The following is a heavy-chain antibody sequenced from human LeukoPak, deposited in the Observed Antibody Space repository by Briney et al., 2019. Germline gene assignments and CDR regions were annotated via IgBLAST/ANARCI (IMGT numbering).Heavy chain of an antibody. CDR3: ARRLTQYDCFDP. V-gene: IGHV6-1*01. CDR1: GDSVSSNSVT. J-gene: IGHJ5*02. Sequence: SQTLSLTCAISGDSVSSNSVTWNWIRQSPSRGPEWLGRTYYRSTWYNDYAVSVRGRITVNPDTSKNQFSLHLNSVTPEDTAVYYCARRLTQYDCFDPWGQGILVTVSS. D-gene: IGHD2-2*01. CDR2: TYYRSTWYN.